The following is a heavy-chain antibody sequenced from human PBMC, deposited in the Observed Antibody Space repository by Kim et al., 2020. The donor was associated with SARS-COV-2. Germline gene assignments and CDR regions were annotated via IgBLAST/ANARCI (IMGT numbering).Heavy chain of an antibody. Sequence: KIQGRVTITADESTSTAYMELSSLRSDDTAVYYCARDKTNYYGSGSPFDYWGQGTLVTVSS. D-gene: IGHD3-10*01. V-gene: IGHV1-69*01. CDR3: ARDKTNYYGSGSPFDY. J-gene: IGHJ4*02.